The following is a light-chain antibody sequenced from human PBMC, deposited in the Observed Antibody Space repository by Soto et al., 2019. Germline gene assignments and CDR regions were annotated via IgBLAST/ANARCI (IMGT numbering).Light chain of an antibody. Sequence: DIPMTQSPSSLSASVEDRVIITCRASQSISNHLNWYQQKPGKAPTLLIFAASSLQSGVPSRFSGSRSGPDFTLTISSLQPEDFATYYCQQSYSSPPTFGQGTKVEIK. V-gene: IGKV1-39*01. CDR2: AAS. J-gene: IGKJ1*01. CDR1: QSISNH. CDR3: QQSYSSPPT.